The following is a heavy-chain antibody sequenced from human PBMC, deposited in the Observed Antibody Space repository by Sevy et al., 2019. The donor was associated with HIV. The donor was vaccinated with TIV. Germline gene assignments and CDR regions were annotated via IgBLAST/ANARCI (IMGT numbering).Heavy chain of an antibody. CDR2: ISDDGSEK. J-gene: IGHJ6*02. D-gene: IGHD6-25*01. CDR1: GFNFRRFG. V-gene: IGHV3-30*18. Sequence: GGSLRLSCAASGFNFRRFGMHWVRQAPGKGLEWVALISDDGSEKNYGDSIKGRFTISRDNSRDTVYLQMKSLRAEDTGGYYGVNSGGRFVGSGWIYYYYGMDVWGQGTTVTVSS. CDR3: VNSGGRFVGSGWIYYYYGMDV.